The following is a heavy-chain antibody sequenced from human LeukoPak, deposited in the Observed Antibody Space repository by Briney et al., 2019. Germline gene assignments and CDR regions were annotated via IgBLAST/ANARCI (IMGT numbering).Heavy chain of an antibody. CDR2: IYHSGST. V-gene: IGHV4-59*12. CDR1: GDSISSYY. CDR3: ARGEYYYDSSGYSPLNFDY. J-gene: IGHJ4*02. Sequence: PSETLSLTCTVSGDSISSYYWSWIRQPPGKGLEWIGYIYHSGSTYYNPSLKSRVTISVDRSKNQFSLKLSSVTAADTAVYYCARGEYYYDSSGYSPLNFDYWGQGTLVTVSS. D-gene: IGHD3-22*01.